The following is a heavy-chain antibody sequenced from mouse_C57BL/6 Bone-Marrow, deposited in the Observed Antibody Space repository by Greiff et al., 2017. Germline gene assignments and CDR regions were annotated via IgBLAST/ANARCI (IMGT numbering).Heavy chain of an antibody. V-gene: IGHV1-19*01. CDR1: GYTFPDYY. Sequence: VQLQESGPVLVKPGASVKMSCKASGYTFPDYYMNWVKQSHGKSLEWIGVINPYNGGTSYNQKFKGKATLTVDKSSSTAYMELNSLTSEASAVYYCARPGGSSPPWSCDVWGTGATVPVSS. CDR3: ARPGGSSPPWSCDV. CDR2: INPYNGGT. J-gene: IGHJ1*03. D-gene: IGHD1-1*01.